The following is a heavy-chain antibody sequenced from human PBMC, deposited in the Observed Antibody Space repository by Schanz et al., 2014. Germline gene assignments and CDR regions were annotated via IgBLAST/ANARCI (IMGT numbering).Heavy chain of an antibody. Sequence: QVQVVQSGGGLVKPGGSLRLSCAASGFVFGDYYMTWIRQAPGKGLEWVSTIGTSGGTNYAESVKGRFTISRDNSKNTLYLQMNSLRAEDTAVYYCAKSQGSSFDSWGQGTLVNVSS. D-gene: IGHD6-13*01. CDR1: GFVFGDYY. CDR3: AKSQGSSFDS. J-gene: IGHJ4*02. V-gene: IGHV3-11*05. CDR2: IGTSGGT.